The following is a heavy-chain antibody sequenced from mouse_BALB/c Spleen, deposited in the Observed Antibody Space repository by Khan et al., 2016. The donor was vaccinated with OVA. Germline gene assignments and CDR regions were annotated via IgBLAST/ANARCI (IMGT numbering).Heavy chain of an antibody. CDR1: GYSITSDYA. CDR2: ISYSGNT. V-gene: IGHV3-2*02. D-gene: IGHD2-10*02. CDR3: ARMYGGDFDY. Sequence: EVQLQESGPGLVKPSQSLSLTCTVTGYSITSDYAWNWIRQFPGNQLEWMGYISYSGNTKYNPSLKSRISITRDTSKNQFFLQLNSVTTEDTATYYCARMYGGDFDYWGQGTTLTVSA. J-gene: IGHJ2*01.